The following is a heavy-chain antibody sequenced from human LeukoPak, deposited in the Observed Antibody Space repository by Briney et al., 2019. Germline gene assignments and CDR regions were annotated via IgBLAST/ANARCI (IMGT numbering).Heavy chain of an antibody. D-gene: IGHD2-8*01. J-gene: IGHJ4*02. CDR1: GFIVTNNY. CDR3: ARDPPAVLIDTYG. CDR2: VYSGGST. V-gene: IGHV3-66*01. Sequence: GGSLRLSCTASGFIVTNNYVNWVRQAPGKGLEWVSLVYSGGSTYYADSVKGRFTISRDNSKNMVYLQMNSLRAEDTAMYYCARDPPAVLIDTYGWGQGTLVTVSS.